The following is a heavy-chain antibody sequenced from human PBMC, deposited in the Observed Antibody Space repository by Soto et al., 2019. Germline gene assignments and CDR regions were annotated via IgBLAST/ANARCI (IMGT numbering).Heavy chain of an antibody. V-gene: IGHV3-30-3*01. CDR2: ISSDVSSK. CDR1: GFTFSNYA. Sequence: QVHLVESGGGVVQPGRSLTLSCAASGFTFSNYAMHWIRQAPGKGLEWVALISSDVSSKFYADSVKGRLTISRANAMNTLYLQLNSLRAEETALYYCAGSDAGGINWFDPWGQVNLVIVSS. D-gene: IGHD2-21*02. J-gene: IGHJ5*02. CDR3: AGSDAGGINWFDP.